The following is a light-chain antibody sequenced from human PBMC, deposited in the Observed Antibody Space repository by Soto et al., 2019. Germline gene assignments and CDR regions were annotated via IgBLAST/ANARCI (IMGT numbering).Light chain of an antibody. CDR1: QSISGTY. V-gene: IGKV3-20*01. Sequence: DTVLTQSPGTLSLTSGERATLSCRASQSISGTYLAWYQQKPGQSPRLLIYSASTRAPGIPDRCSGSGSGTDFTLTISRLEPEDFAVYYCQHYGSSPSTFGRGTKVEIK. CDR2: SAS. CDR3: QHYGSSPST. J-gene: IGKJ1*01.